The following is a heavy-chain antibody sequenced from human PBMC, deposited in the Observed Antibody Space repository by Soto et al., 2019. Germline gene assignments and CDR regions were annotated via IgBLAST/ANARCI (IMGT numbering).Heavy chain of an antibody. CDR3: AKDHDEDLGYDLDYFNH. D-gene: IGHD5-12*01. CDR2: ISWEGGSI. CDR1: GFNFDDFG. J-gene: IGHJ4*02. Sequence: QPGGSLKLSCAASGFNFDDFGMPWVRQVPGKGLEWVSGISWEGGSIGYADSVKGRFTISRDNAKNSLYLEMNSLRSEDTALYYYAKDHDEDLGYDLDYFNHWGQGT. V-gene: IGHV3-9*01.